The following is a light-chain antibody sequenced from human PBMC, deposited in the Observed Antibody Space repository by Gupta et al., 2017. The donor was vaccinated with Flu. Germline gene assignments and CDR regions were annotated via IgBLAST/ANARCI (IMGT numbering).Light chain of an antibody. Sequence: MTQSPSSFSASTGDRVTITCRASQGISSYLAWYQQKPGKAPKLLIYAASTSQSGVPSRFSGSGSGTDFTLTISCLQSEDFATYYCQQYYSNPTWTFGQGTKVEIK. CDR1: QGISSY. CDR2: AAS. J-gene: IGKJ1*01. V-gene: IGKV1-8*01. CDR3: QQYYSNPTWT.